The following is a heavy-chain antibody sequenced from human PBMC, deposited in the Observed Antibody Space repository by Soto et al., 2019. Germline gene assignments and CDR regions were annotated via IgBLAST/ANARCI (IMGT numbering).Heavy chain of an antibody. Sequence: QVQLVQSGAEVKKPGSSVKVSCKASGGTFSSYAISWVRQAPGQGLEWMGGIIPIFGTANYAQKFQGRVKITADESTSTAYMELSSLRSEDTAVYYCALIAARREVDYYFDYWGQGTLVTVSS. D-gene: IGHD6-6*01. CDR2: IIPIFGTA. J-gene: IGHJ4*02. CDR3: ALIAARREVDYYFDY. CDR1: GGTFSSYA. V-gene: IGHV1-69*01.